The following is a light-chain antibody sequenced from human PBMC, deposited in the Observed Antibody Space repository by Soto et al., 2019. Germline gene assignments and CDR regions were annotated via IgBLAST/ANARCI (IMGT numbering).Light chain of an antibody. V-gene: IGLV2-14*01. CDR2: DVS. J-gene: IGLJ2*01. CDR3: SSYTSSSTVV. CDR1: SSDVGGYNY. Sequence: QSALTQPASVSGSPGQSITISCTGTSSDVGGYNYVSWYQQHPGKAPKLMIYDVSNRPSGVSNRFSGSKSGNTASLTISGLQADDEADYYRSSYTSSSTVVFGGGTKLTVL.